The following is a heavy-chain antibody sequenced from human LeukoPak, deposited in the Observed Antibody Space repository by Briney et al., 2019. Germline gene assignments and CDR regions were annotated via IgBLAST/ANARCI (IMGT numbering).Heavy chain of an antibody. J-gene: IGHJ4*02. CDR3: AKVGIGAARPYYFDY. Sequence: GGSLRLSCAASGFTFSSYGMHWVRQAPGKGLEWVAVISYDGSNKYYADSVKGRFTISRDNSKNTLYLQMNSLRAEDTAVYYCAKVGIGAARPYYFDYWGQGTLVTVSS. CDR1: GFTFSSYG. V-gene: IGHV3-30*18. CDR2: ISYDGSNK. D-gene: IGHD6-13*01.